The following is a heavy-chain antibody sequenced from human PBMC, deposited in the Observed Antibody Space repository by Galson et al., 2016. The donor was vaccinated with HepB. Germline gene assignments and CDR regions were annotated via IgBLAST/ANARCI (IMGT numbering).Heavy chain of an antibody. Sequence: SETLSLTCTVSGGSVSSGSYYWSWIRQPPGKGLEWIGNIYYSGSTNYNPSLKSRVTMSVDTSKNQFSLKLRSVTAADTAVYYCAREGTYCGGDCFSYFDLWGRGTLVTVSS. D-gene: IGHD2-21*02. CDR3: AREGTYCGGDCFSYFDL. CDR1: GGSVSSGSYY. CDR2: IYYSGST. V-gene: IGHV4-61*01. J-gene: IGHJ2*01.